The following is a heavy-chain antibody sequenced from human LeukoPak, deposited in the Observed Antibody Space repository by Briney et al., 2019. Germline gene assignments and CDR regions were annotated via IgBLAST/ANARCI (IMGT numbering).Heavy chain of an antibody. V-gene: IGHV1-8*01. CDR1: GYTLTSYD. J-gene: IGHJ4*02. CDR2: MNPNSGNT. CDR3: ARSSVGSGWYGMGY. Sequence: ASVKVSCKACGYTLTSYDINWVRQATGQGLEWMGWMNPNSGNTGYAQKFQGRVTMTGNTSISTAYMELSSLRSEDTAVYYCARSSVGSGWYGMGYWGQGTLVSVSS. D-gene: IGHD6-19*01.